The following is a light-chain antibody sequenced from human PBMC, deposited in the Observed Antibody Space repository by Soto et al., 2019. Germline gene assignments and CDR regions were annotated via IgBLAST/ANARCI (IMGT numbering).Light chain of an antibody. Sequence: QSVLTQSPSVSAAPGQQVTISCSGSSSNIGNKYVSWYQQLPGTAPKLLIYDNNKRPSGIPDRFSGSKSGTSGTLDITGLQTGDEADYYCATWDGSLPGEVFGGGTKLTV. J-gene: IGLJ2*01. V-gene: IGLV1-51*01. CDR3: ATWDGSLPGEV. CDR1: SSNIGNKY. CDR2: DNN.